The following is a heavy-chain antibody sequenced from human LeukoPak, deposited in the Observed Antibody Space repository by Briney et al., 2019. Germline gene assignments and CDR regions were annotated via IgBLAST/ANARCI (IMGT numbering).Heavy chain of an antibody. CDR3: AKDRPHYNYDILTGYLYYFDY. Sequence: GSLRLSFAASGFTFSSYAMSWVRQAPGKGLEWVSAFIGSGGSTYWADSVKGRFTISRDNSKNTLYLQMNSLRTEDTAVYYCAKDRPHYNYDILTGYLYYFDYWGQGTLVTVSS. CDR1: GFTFSSYA. V-gene: IGHV3-23*01. D-gene: IGHD3-9*01. CDR2: FIGSGGST. J-gene: IGHJ4*02.